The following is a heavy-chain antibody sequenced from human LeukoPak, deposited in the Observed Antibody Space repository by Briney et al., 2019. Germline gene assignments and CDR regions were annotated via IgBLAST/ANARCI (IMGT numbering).Heavy chain of an antibody. V-gene: IGHV4-38-2*01. D-gene: IGHD6-19*01. Sequence: SETLSLTCAVSGYSISSGYYWGRIRQPPGKGLEWIGSIHHSGSTYYNPSLKSRLTVSVDTSKNQFSLKLSSVTAADTAIYYCGLSKLGIAVAGPIDYWGQGTLVTVSS. J-gene: IGHJ4*01. CDR2: IHHSGST. CDR3: GLSKLGIAVAGPIDY. CDR1: GYSISSGYY.